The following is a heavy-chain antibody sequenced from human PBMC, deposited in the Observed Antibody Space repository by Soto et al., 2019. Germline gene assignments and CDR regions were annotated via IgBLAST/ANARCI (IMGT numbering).Heavy chain of an antibody. D-gene: IGHD3-22*01. J-gene: IGHJ6*02. CDR2: ISYDGSKK. V-gene: IGHV3-30*18. CDR1: GFTFGSYG. Sequence: PGGPLRLSCAASGFTFGSYGMHWVRQAPGKGLEWVAGISYDGSKKYYGESVKGRFTISSDNSKNTLYLQMNSLRVEDTAVYYCAKAIENYSTGYYKPFYYFGVDVWGQGTTVTVSS. CDR3: AKAIENYSTGYYKPFYYFGVDV.